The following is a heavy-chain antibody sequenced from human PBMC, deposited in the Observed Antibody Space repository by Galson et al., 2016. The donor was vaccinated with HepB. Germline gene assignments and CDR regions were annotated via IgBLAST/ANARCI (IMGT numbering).Heavy chain of an antibody. V-gene: IGHV1-2*02. J-gene: IGHJ4*02. CDR2: INPNSGDT. CDR1: GYIFSAKY. CDR3: ARADVQLIDSY. D-gene: IGHD2-2*01. Sequence: SVKVSCKASGYIFSAKYIHWVRQAPGQGLEWVGWINPNSGDTNYAQNFQGRVTMTGDTSISTAYMELKRLKFDDTAVHFCARADVQLIDSYWGQGTLVTVSS.